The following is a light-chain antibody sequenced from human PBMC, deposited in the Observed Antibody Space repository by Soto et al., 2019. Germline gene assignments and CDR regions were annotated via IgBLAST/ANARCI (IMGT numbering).Light chain of an antibody. V-gene: IGKV3-20*01. CDR3: QQYTVPPTT. Sequence: EVLLTQSPATLSLSPGERATLSCRASQSVSNYLAWFQQRPGQAPRLLIYGASTRAAGIPDRFSGSGSGTDFTLTITRLEPEDSAVYFCQQYTVPPTTFGQGARLEIK. J-gene: IGKJ5*01. CDR2: GAS. CDR1: QSVSNY.